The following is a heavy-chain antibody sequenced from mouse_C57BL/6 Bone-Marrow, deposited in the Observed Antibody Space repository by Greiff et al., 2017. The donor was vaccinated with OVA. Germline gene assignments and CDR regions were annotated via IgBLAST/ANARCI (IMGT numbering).Heavy chain of an antibody. CDR3: ARRDDGY. J-gene: IGHJ3*02. CDR2: IYPRSGNT. V-gene: IGHV1-81*01. Sequence: VQVVESGAELARPGASVKLSCKASGYTFTSYGISWVKQSTGQGLEWIGEIYPRSGNTYYNEKFKGKATLTADKSSSTAYMELRSLTSEDSAVYFCARRDDGYWGQGTLVTVSA. CDR1: GYTFTSYG.